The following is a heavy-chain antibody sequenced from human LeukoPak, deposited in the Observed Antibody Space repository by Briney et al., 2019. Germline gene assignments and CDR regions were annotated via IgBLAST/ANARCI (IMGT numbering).Heavy chain of an antibody. D-gene: IGHD6-6*01. CDR2: IIPIFGTA. Sequence: SVKVSSKASGGTFSSYAISWVRPAPGQGLEWMGGIIPIFGTANYAQKFQGRVTITTDESTSTAYMELGSLRSEDTAVYYCARGQQLVSFDYWGQGTLVTVSS. CDR3: ARGQQLVSFDY. CDR1: GGTFSSYA. V-gene: IGHV1-69*05. J-gene: IGHJ4*02.